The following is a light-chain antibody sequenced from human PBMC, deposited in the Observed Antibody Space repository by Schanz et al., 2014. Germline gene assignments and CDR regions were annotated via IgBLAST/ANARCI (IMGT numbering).Light chain of an antibody. CDR3: QHYNNWPPLMYT. V-gene: IGKV3-15*01. CDR1: QRVSSN. Sequence: EIVLTQSPGTLSLSPGERATLSCGASQRVSSNYLAWHQKRPGLAPRLLIFGASTRATGIPARFSGSGSGTEFTLTISSRQSEDFAVYFCQHYNNWPPLMYTFGQGTKLEMK. J-gene: IGKJ2*01. CDR2: GAS.